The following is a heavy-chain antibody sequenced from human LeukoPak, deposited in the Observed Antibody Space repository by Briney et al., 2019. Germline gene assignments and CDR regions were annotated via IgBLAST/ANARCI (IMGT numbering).Heavy chain of an antibody. CDR3: AGGGMVKGRRVYFDY. J-gene: IGHJ4*02. CDR2: IYYSGST. Sequence: NPSETLSLTCTVSGGPISSHYWSWIPQPPGKGLEWIGYIYYSGSTNYNPSLKSRITISVDTSTNHFSLQLSSVPAADTAVYYCAGGGMVKGRRVYFDYWGQGTLVTVSS. CDR1: GGPISSHY. D-gene: IGHD5-18*01. V-gene: IGHV4-59*11.